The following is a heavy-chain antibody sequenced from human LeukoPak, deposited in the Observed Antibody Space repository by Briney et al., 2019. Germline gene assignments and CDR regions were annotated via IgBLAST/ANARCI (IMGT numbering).Heavy chain of an antibody. J-gene: IGHJ4*02. CDR2: ISSSSYNI. Sequence: PGGSLRLSCAASGFTFSSYSMKWVRQAPGKGLEWVSSISSSSYNIYYADSVKGRFTISRDNAKNSLYLQMDSLRAEDTAVYYCARGGRYRSSNGCYEGYWGQGTLVTVSS. CDR1: GFTFSSYS. V-gene: IGHV3-21*01. D-gene: IGHD2-2*01. CDR3: ARGGRYRSSNGCYEGY.